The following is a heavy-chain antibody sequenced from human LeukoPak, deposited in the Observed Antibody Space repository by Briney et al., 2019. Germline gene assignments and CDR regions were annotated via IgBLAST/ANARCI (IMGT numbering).Heavy chain of an antibody. D-gene: IGHD5-24*01. CDR1: GFTFSSYA. J-gene: IGHJ3*02. CDR2: ISGSGGST. Sequence: GGSLRLSCAASGFTFSSYAMSWVRQAPGKGLEWVSAISGSGGSTYYADSVKGRFTISRDNSKNTLYLQMNSLRAEDTAVYYCAKDSGRDVTRLGAFDIWGQGTMVTVSS. V-gene: IGHV3-23*01. CDR3: AKDSGRDVTRLGAFDI.